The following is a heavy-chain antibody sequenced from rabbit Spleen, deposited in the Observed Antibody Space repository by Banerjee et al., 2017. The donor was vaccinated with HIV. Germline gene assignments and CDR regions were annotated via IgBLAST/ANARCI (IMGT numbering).Heavy chain of an antibody. V-gene: IGHV1S45*01. D-gene: IGHD7-1*01. J-gene: IGHJ4*01. Sequence: QEQLVESGGGLVQPEGSLQLSCTASGFSFSDKAVMCWVRQAPGKGLEWIASINSFSGRPVYATWSKGRFTVSRASWTTVTLQMTSLTAADTATYFCARDGYAGYGGVTLGWWGPGTLVT. CDR1: GFSFSDKAV. CDR2: INSFSGRP. CDR3: ARDGYAGYGGVTLGW.